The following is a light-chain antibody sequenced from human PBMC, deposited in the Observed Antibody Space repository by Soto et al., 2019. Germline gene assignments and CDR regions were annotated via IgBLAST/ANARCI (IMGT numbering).Light chain of an antibody. CDR2: AAS. CDR1: RDITDY. CDR3: QNYDSAPWT. Sequence: DIQMTQSPTSLSASVGDRVTITCRAIRDITDYLAWYQQKPGQVPKLLISAASTLQSGVPSRFTASGSGTDFTLTITGLRPEDFATYYCQNYDSAPWTFGQGTKVEF. J-gene: IGKJ1*01. V-gene: IGKV1-27*01.